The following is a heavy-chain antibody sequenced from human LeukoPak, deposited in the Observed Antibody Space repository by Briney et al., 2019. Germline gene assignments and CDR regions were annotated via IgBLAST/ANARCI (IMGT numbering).Heavy chain of an antibody. CDR3: ARDQAGPKQQLEARGYYYYYGMDV. CDR1: GYTFTGYY. J-gene: IGHJ6*02. V-gene: IGHV1-2*02. CDR2: INPNSGGT. Sequence: GASVNVSCKASGYTFTGYYMHWVRQAPGHGLEWMGWINPNSGGTNYAQKFQGRVTMTRDTSISTAYMELSRLRSDDTAVYYCARDQAGPKQQLEARGYYYYYGMDVWGQGTTVTVSS. D-gene: IGHD6-13*01.